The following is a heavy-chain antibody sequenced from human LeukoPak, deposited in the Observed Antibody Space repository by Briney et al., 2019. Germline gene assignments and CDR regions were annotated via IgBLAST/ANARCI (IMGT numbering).Heavy chain of an antibody. CDR1: GFTFSSYA. CDR3: ARVGFNDSSGYGFDY. CDR2: INHSGST. D-gene: IGHD3-22*01. Sequence: GSLRLSCAASGFTFSSYAMSWIRQPPGKGLEWIGEINHSGSTNYNPSLKSRVTISVDTSKNQFSLKLSSVTAADTAVYYCARVGFNDSSGYGFDYWGQGTLVTVSS. J-gene: IGHJ4*02. V-gene: IGHV4-34*01.